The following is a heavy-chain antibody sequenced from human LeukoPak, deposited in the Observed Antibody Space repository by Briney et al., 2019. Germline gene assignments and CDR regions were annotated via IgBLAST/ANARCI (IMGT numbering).Heavy chain of an antibody. J-gene: IGHJ4*02. CDR1: GFTFSSYS. V-gene: IGHV3-21*01. Sequence: GGSLRLSCAASGFTFSSYSMNWVRQAPGKGLEWGSSISSSSSYIYCADSVKGRFTISRDNAKNSLYLQMNSLRAEDTDVYYCARGADSSGWYRYYFDYWGQGTLVTVSS. CDR3: ARGADSSGWYRYYFDY. D-gene: IGHD6-19*01. CDR2: ISSSSSYI.